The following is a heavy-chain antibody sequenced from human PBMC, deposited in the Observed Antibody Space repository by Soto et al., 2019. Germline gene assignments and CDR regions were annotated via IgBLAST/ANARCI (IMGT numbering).Heavy chain of an antibody. J-gene: IGHJ6*02. CDR3: ARESGDRPYYYYGMDV. V-gene: IGHV3-30-3*01. Sequence: GGSLRLSCAASGFTFSSYAMHWVRQAPGKGLEWVAVISYDGSNKYYADSVKGRFTISRDNSKNTLYLQMNSLRAEDTAVYYCARESGDRPYYYYGMDVWGQGTTVTVSS. D-gene: IGHD7-27*01. CDR1: GFTFSSYA. CDR2: ISYDGSNK.